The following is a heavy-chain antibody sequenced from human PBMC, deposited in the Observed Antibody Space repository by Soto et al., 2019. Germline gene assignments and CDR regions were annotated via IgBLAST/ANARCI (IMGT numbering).Heavy chain of an antibody. Sequence: QVQLQESGPGLVKPSETLSLTCTVSEAAMSHFYWSWIRQTPVEGLAWLGYASYSGRTNYNPSLKSRVNISVDTSKTQFSLNISSFIAADTAMYFCAASYYAILAGHFAFDSWGHGTMVIVSS. CDR2: ASYSGRT. CDR3: AASYYAILAGHFAFDS. J-gene: IGHJ3*02. V-gene: IGHV4-59*01. CDR1: EAAMSHFY. D-gene: IGHD3-9*01.